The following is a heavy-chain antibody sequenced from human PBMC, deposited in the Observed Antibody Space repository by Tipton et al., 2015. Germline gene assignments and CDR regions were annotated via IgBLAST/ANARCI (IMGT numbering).Heavy chain of an antibody. CDR3: AKAVQQSD. V-gene: IGHV3-48*01. CDR1: GFSFSTEP. CDR2: IRTGTPDP. Sequence: SLRLSCVASGFSFSTEPMNWVRQAPGKGLEWISNIRTGTPDPYYADSVKGRFTISRDNSKNTLYLQMNSLRAEDTAVYYCAKAVQQSDWGQGTLVTVSS. J-gene: IGHJ4*02. D-gene: IGHD1-1*01.